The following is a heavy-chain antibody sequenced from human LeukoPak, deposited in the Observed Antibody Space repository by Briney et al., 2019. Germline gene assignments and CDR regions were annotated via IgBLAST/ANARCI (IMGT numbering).Heavy chain of an antibody. CDR3: AKWGDYDVLTGYYDSDY. V-gene: IGHV3-23*01. CDR2: VSGRDTST. D-gene: IGHD3-9*01. CDR1: GFTFSNYA. J-gene: IGHJ4*02. Sequence: PGGYLRLSCAASGFTFSNYAMSWVRQAPGKGLEWVSAVSGRDTSTYYADSVKGRFTISRDNSKNTLYLQMNSLRAEDTAIYYCAKWGDYDVLTGYYDSDYWGQGTLVTVSS.